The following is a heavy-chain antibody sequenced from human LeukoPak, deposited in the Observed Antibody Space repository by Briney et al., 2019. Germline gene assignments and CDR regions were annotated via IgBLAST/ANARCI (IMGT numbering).Heavy chain of an antibody. CDR3: ARDSGNSSYDVLDY. V-gene: IGHV3-7*01. CDR2: IRPDGTEK. J-gene: IGHJ4*02. Sequence: PGGSLRLSCAGSGFSFRTYWMTWVRQAPGKGLEWVANIRPDGTEKNYVDSVRGRFTISRDNADNSLYLQMNSLRAEDTAVYFCARDSGNSSYDVLDYWGQGTLVTVSS. D-gene: IGHD5-12*01. CDR1: GFSFRTYW.